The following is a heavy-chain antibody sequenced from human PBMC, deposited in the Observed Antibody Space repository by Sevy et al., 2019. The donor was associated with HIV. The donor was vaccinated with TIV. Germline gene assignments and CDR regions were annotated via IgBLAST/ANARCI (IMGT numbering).Heavy chain of an antibody. Sequence: SETLSLTCTVSGGSISSYYWSWIRQPAGKGLEWIGRIYTSGSTNYNPSLKSRVTMSVDTSKNQFSLKLSSVTAADTALYYCARGDTAMVNWYFDLWGRGTLVTVSS. CDR1: GGSISSYY. D-gene: IGHD5-18*01. J-gene: IGHJ2*01. V-gene: IGHV4-4*07. CDR2: IYTSGST. CDR3: ARGDTAMVNWYFDL.